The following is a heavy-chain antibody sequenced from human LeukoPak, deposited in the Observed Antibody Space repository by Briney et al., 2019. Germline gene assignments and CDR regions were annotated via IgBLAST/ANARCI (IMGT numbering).Heavy chain of an antibody. V-gene: IGHV4-30-4*08. CDR2: IYYSGSA. D-gene: IGHD2-2*01. Sequence: SQTLSLTCTVSGGSISSGDYYWSWIRQPPGRGLEWIGYIYYSGSAYYNPSLKSRVTISVDTSKNQFSLKLSSVTAADTAVYYCARTPLGSDIVVVPAADYWGQGTLVTVSS. J-gene: IGHJ4*02. CDR3: ARTPLGSDIVVVPAADY. CDR1: GGSISSGDYY.